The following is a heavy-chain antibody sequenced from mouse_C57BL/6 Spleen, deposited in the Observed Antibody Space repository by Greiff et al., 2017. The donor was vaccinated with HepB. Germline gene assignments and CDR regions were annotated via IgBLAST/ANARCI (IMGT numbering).Heavy chain of an antibody. V-gene: IGHV1-54*01. D-gene: IGHD1-1*01. CDR3: AREGYYYGSGWYFDV. Sequence: VQLQESGAELVRPGTSVKVSCKASGYAFTNYLIEWVKQRPGQGLEWIGVINPGSGGTNSNEKFKGKATLTADKSSSTAYMQLSSLTSEDSAVYFCAREGYYYGSGWYFDVWGTGTTVTVSS. CDR1: GYAFTNYL. CDR2: INPGSGGT. J-gene: IGHJ1*03.